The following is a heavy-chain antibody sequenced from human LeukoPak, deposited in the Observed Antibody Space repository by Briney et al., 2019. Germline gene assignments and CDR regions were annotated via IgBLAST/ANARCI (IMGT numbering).Heavy chain of an antibody. CDR1: GFTFSSYW. CDR3: AREYSSGYYRTFDY. J-gene: IGHJ4*02. Sequence: GGSLRLSYAASGFTFSSYWMHWVRPAPGKGLVWVSRINSDGSTTNYADSVKGRFTISRDNSKNTLYLQMNSLRAEDTAVYYCAREYSSGYYRTFDYWGQGTLVTVSS. CDR2: INSDGSTT. V-gene: IGHV3-74*01. D-gene: IGHD3-22*01.